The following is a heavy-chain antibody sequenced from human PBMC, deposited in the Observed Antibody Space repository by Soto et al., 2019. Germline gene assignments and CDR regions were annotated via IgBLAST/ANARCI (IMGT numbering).Heavy chain of an antibody. CDR1: GGSIISSSYY. Sequence: SETLSLTCTVSGGSIISSSYYWVWIRQPPGKGLEWIGSIYYSGSTYYNPSLKSRVTISVDTSKNQFSLKLSSVTAADTAVYYCARRHYDILTGYRDDYYYYYYGMYVCGQGTTVTVSS. D-gene: IGHD3-9*01. V-gene: IGHV4-39*01. CDR3: ARRHYDILTGYRDDYYYYYYGMYV. J-gene: IGHJ6*02. CDR2: IYYSGST.